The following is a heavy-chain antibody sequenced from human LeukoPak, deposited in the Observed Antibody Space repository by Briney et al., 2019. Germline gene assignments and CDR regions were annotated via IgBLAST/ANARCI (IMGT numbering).Heavy chain of an antibody. V-gene: IGHV4-39*01. CDR2: IYYSGTA. CDR3: ARLKDYYYYYMDV. J-gene: IGHJ6*03. Sequence: SETLSLTCIVSGGSIGSSSYYWGWIRQPPGNGLEWIGSIYYSGTAYYNPSLKSRFTISVDTSKNQFSLTLRSVTAADTAVYYCARLKDYYYYYMDVWGKGTTVTISS. CDR1: GGSIGSSSYY.